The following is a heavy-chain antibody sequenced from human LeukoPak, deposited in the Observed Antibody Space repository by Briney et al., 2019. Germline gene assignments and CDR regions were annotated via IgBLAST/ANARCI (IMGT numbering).Heavy chain of an antibody. D-gene: IGHD3-22*01. CDR2: IYSGGST. CDR3: ARDSDSSGYHLVGAFDI. J-gene: IGHJ3*02. Sequence: GGSLRLSCAASGFTVSSSYMNWVREAPGKGLEWVSVIYSGGSTYYADSVKGRFTISRHNSKNTLYLQMNSLRAEDTAVYYCARDSDSSGYHLVGAFDIWGQGTMVTVSS. CDR1: GFTVSSSY. V-gene: IGHV3-53*04.